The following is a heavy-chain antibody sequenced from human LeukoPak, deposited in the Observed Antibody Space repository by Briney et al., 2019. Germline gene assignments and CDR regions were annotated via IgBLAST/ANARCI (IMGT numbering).Heavy chain of an antibody. CDR2: IIPILGIA. D-gene: IGHD3-3*01. CDR1: GGTFSSYT. J-gene: IGHJ5*02. CDR3: ARDVTIFGADAGWFDP. V-gene: IGHV1-69*04. Sequence: SVKVSCKASGGTFSSYTISWVRQAPGQGLEWMGRIIPILGIANYAQKFQGRVTITADKSTSTAYMELSSPRSEDTAVYYCARDVTIFGADAGWFDPWGQGTLVTVSS.